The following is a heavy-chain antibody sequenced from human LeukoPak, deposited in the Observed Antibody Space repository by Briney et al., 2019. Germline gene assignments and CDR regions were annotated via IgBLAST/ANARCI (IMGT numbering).Heavy chain of an antibody. CDR2: INHNGNVN. CDR3: ARGGGLDV. Sequence: GGSLRLSCVDSGFTFSSHWMNWARQAPGKGLEWVASINHNGNVNYYVDSVKGRFTISRDNAKNSLYLQMSNLRAEDTAVYFCARGGGLDVWGQGATVTVSS. V-gene: IGHV3-7*03. D-gene: IGHD3-16*01. J-gene: IGHJ6*02. CDR1: GFTFSSHW.